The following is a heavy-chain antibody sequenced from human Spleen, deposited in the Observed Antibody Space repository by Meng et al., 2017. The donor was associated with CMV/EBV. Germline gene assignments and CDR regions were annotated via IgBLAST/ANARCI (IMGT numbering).Heavy chain of an antibody. CDR1: GFTFSSYW. CDR3: ARDKSVQRWLQFPANYFDY. Sequence: GESLKISCAASGFTFSSYWMSWVRQAPGKGLEWVANIKQDGSEKYYVDSVKGRFTISRDNAKNSLYLQMNSLRAEDTAVYYCARDKSVQRWLQFPANYFDYWGQGTLVTVSS. V-gene: IGHV3-7*01. CDR2: IKQDGSEK. D-gene: IGHD5-24*01. J-gene: IGHJ4*02.